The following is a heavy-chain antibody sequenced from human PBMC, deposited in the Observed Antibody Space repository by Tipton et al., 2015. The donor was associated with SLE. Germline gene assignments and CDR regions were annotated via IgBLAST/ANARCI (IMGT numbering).Heavy chain of an antibody. CDR2: IYHSGST. CDR3: ARAPGSSLDY. D-gene: IGHD6-13*01. V-gene: IGHV4-38-2*02. J-gene: IGHJ4*02. Sequence: LRLSCTVSGYSISSGYYWGWIRQPPGKGLEWIGSIYHSGSTYYNPSLKSRVTISVDTSKNQFSLKLSSVTAADTAVYYCARAPGSSLDYWGQGTLVTVSS. CDR1: GYSISSGYY.